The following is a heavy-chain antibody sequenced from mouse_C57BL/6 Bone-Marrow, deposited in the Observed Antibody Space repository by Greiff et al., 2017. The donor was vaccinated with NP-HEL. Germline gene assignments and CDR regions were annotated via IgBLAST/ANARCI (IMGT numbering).Heavy chain of an antibody. D-gene: IGHD2-1*01. J-gene: IGHJ1*03. CDR2: IGPGSGST. Sequence: QVQLQQSGAELVKPGASVKISCKASGYTFTDYYINWVKQRPGQGLEWIGKIGPGSGSTYYNEKFKGKATLTADKSSSTAYMQLSSLTSENAAVYFCAREVIDYGNYEGYWYFDVWGTGTTVTVSS. CDR3: AREVIDYGNYEGYWYFDV. CDR1: GYTFTDYY. V-gene: IGHV1-77*01.